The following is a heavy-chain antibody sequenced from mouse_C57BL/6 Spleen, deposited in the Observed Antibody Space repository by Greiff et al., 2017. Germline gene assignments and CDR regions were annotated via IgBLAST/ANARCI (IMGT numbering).Heavy chain of an antibody. Sequence: VQLQQSGPELVKPGASVKISCKASGYTFTDYYMNWVKQSHGKSLEWIGDLNPNNGGTSYNQKFKGKATLTVDKSSSTAYMELRSLTSEDSAVYYCARSPRYYGSSYWYFDVWGTGTTVTVSS. CDR1: GYTFTDYY. V-gene: IGHV1-26*01. J-gene: IGHJ1*03. CDR3: ARSPRYYGSSYWYFDV. CDR2: LNPNNGGT. D-gene: IGHD1-1*01.